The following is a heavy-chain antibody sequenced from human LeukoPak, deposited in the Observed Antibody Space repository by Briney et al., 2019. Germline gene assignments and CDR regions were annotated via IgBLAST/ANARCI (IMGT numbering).Heavy chain of an antibody. D-gene: IGHD3-22*01. CDR2: INTNTGNP. CDR3: ARVGNYYDSSGAGRYFDY. CDR1: GYTFTSYA. J-gene: IGHJ4*02. V-gene: IGHV7-4-1*02. Sequence: ASVKVSCKASGYTFTSYAMNWVRQAPGQGLEWMGWINTNTGNPTYAQGFTGRFVFSLDTSVSTAYLQISSLKAEDTAVYYCARVGNYYDSSGAGRYFDYWGQGTLVTVSS.